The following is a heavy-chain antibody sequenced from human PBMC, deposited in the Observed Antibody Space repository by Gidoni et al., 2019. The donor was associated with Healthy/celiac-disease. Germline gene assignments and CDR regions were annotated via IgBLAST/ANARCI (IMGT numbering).Heavy chain of an antibody. J-gene: IGHJ6*02. CDR1: GFTFRSYA. CDR3: ARDRVSSSWFYYGMDV. D-gene: IGHD6-13*01. Sequence: QVQLVESGGGVVQPGRSLRLSCAASGFTFRSYAMHWVRQAPGKGLEWVACISYDGSNKYYADSVKGRFTISSDNSKNTLYLQMNSLRAEDTAVYYCARDRVSSSWFYYGMDVWGQGTTVTVSS. V-gene: IGHV3-30-3*01. CDR2: ISYDGSNK.